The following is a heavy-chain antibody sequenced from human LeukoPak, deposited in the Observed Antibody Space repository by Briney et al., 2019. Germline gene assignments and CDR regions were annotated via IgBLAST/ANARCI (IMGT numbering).Heavy chain of an antibody. CDR3: ARPSSPNAPYFDL. CDR1: GYTFTGYY. D-gene: IGHD6-13*01. Sequence: ASVKVSCKASGYTFTGYYMHWVRQAPGQGLEWMGGIIPIFGTANYAQKFQGRVTMTRDMSTSTVYMELSSLRSEDTAVYYCARPSSPNAPYFDLWGRGTLVTVSS. V-gene: IGHV1-46*01. CDR2: IIPIFGTA. J-gene: IGHJ2*01.